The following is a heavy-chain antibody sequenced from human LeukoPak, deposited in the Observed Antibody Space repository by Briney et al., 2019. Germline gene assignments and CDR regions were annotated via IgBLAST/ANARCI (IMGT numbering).Heavy chain of an antibody. CDR1: GFTFSSYS. Sequence: PGGSLRLSCAASGFTFSSYSMNWVRQAPGKGLEWVSSISTSSSYIYYADSVKGRFTISRDNAKNSLYLQMTSLRADDTAVYYCARAGLGGDWYFDLWGRGTLVTVSS. CDR2: ISTSSSYI. D-gene: IGHD3/OR15-3a*01. CDR3: ARAGLGGDWYFDL. V-gene: IGHV3-21*01. J-gene: IGHJ2*01.